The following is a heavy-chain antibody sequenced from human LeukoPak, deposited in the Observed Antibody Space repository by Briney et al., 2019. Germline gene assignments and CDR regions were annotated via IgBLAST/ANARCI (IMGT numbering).Heavy chain of an antibody. V-gene: IGHV4-34*01. CDR2: INHSGST. J-gene: IGHJ4*02. Sequence: PSETLSLTCAVYGGSFSGYYWSWIRQPPGKGLEWIGEINHSGSTNYNPSLKSRVTISVDTSKNQFSLNLSSVTAADTAVYYCARDRGSYPYYFDYWGQGTLVTVSS. CDR3: ARDRGSYPYYFDY. D-gene: IGHD1-26*01. CDR1: GGSFSGYY.